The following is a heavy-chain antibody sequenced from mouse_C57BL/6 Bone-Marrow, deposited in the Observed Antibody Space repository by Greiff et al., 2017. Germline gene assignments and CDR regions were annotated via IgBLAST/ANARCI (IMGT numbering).Heavy chain of an antibody. CDR1: GFNIKDDY. D-gene: IGHD1-3*01. CDR3: TYVKSLYYFDY. Sequence: EVQLQQSGAELVRPGASVKLSCTASGFNIKDDYMHWVKQRPEQGLEWIGWIDPENGDTEYASKFQGKATITADTSSNTAYLQLSSLTSEDTAVYYCTYVKSLYYFDYWGQGTTLTVSS. CDR2: IDPENGDT. V-gene: IGHV14-4*01. J-gene: IGHJ2*01.